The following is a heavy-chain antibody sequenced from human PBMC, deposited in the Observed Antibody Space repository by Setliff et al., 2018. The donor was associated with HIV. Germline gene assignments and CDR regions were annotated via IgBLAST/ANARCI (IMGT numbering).Heavy chain of an antibody. V-gene: IGHV1-18*01. Sequence: ASVKVSCKTSGYTFNSYGVSWVRQAPGQGLEWMGWVNTYNGNTNYAQKLQGRVTVTTDTSTNTAYMELRSLRSDDTAVYYCARDAPRTTEAAPDYWGQGTLVTVSS. CDR1: GYTFNSYG. J-gene: IGHJ4*02. D-gene: IGHD4-17*01. CDR3: ARDAPRTTEAAPDY. CDR2: VNTYNGNT.